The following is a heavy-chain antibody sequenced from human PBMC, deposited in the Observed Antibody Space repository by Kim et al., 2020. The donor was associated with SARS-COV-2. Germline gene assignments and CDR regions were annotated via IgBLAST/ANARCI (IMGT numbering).Heavy chain of an antibody. CDR2: IYYNGST. CDR1: GGSISSYY. D-gene: IGHD6-13*01. V-gene: IGHV4-59*01. J-gene: IGHJ6*02. CDR3: ARGLGSTTYYYYGMDV. Sequence: SETLSLTCTVSGGSISSYYWSWIRQPPGKGLEWIGYIYYNGSTNYNPSLKSRVTISVDTSKNQFSLKLSSVTAADTAVYYCARGLGSTTYYYYGMDVWG.